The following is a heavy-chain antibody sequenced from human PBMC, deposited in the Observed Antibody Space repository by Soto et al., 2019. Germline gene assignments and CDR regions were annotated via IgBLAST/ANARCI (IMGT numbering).Heavy chain of an antibody. Sequence: SETLSLTCTVSGASISYGGFSWSWIRQSPGKGLEWIGYISHLENTYLHPAFKSRLTMSIDRTRNQFSLKLSSVTAADMAVHYCARGGGYDSFDYWGQGVLVTVSS. J-gene: IGHJ4*02. V-gene: IGHV4-30-2*06. D-gene: IGHD5-12*01. CDR2: ISHLENT. CDR1: GASISYGGFS. CDR3: ARGGGYDSFDY.